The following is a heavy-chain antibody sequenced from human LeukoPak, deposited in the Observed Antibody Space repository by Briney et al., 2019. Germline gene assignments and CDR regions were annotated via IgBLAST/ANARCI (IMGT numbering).Heavy chain of an antibody. CDR1: GYTFTTYG. V-gene: IGHV1-18*01. Sequence: GASVKVSCKASGYTFTTYGISWVRQAPGQGLEWVGWISTYNGNTNYAQKLQDRVTMTTDISTSTVYMELRSLRSDDTAMYYCARDTDPEYRSLSAWGQGTLVTVSS. D-gene: IGHD6-6*01. CDR2: ISTYNGNT. J-gene: IGHJ5*02. CDR3: ARDTDPEYRSLSA.